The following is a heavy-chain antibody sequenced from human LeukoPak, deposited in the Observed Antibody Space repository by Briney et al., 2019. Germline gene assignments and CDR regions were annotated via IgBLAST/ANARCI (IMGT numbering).Heavy chain of an antibody. CDR2: IYYSGST. Sequence: SETLSLTCTVSGGSISSYYWSWIRQPPGKGLEWIGYIYYSGSTNYNPSLKSRVTISVDTSKNQFSLKLSSVTAADTAVYYCARAEGIAAAADYWGQGTLVTVSS. CDR1: GGSISSYY. D-gene: IGHD6-13*01. J-gene: IGHJ4*02. V-gene: IGHV4-59*01. CDR3: ARAEGIAAAADY.